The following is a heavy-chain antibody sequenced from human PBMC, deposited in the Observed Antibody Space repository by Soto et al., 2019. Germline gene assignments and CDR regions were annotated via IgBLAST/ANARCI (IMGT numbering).Heavy chain of an antibody. Sequence: GGSLRLSCAASGFTFSSYSMNWVRQAPGTGLEWVSSISSSSSYIYYADSVKGRFTISRDNAKNSLYLQMNSLRAEDTAVYYCARDPSFDCSTTSCYPWFDPWGQGTLVTVSS. CDR1: GFTFSSYS. CDR3: ARDPSFDCSTTSCYPWFDP. J-gene: IGHJ5*02. V-gene: IGHV3-21*01. D-gene: IGHD2-2*01. CDR2: ISSSSSYI.